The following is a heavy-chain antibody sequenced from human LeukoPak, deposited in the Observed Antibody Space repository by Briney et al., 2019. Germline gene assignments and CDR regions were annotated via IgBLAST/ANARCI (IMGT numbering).Heavy chain of an antibody. V-gene: IGHV3-23*01. D-gene: IGHD2-21*02. CDR3: AKRLGDPRAFDY. J-gene: IGHJ4*02. CDR1: GFTSSNYA. CDR2: ISGTSGTI. Sequence: GGSLRLSCAASGFTSSNYAMSWVRQAPGKGLEWVSGISGTSGTINYAAPVKGRFTISRDNSKNTLYLQMNSLRVDDMAVYYCAKRLGDPRAFDYWGQGTLVTVSS.